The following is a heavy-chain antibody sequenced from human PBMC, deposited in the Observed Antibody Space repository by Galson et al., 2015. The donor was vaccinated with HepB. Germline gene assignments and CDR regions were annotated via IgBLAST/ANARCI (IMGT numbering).Heavy chain of an antibody. V-gene: IGHV1-2*06. J-gene: IGHJ4*02. D-gene: IGHD3-10*01. Sequence: SVKVSCKASGYTFTDYYIHWVRQAPGQGLEWMGRSYPNSGDTNYARRFQGRVTMTGDTSITTAYMELRGLTSDDTAVYYCARDLFGSGTYMAGIWGQGTLVTVSS. CDR2: SYPNSGDT. CDR1: GYTFTDYY. CDR3: ARDLFGSGTYMAGI.